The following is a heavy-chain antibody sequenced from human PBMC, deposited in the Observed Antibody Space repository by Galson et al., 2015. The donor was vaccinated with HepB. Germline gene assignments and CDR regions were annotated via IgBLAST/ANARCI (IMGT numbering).Heavy chain of an antibody. Sequence: SVKVSCKGSGYTLINYDIAWVRQAPGQGLEWMGWISPSNGNTNYAQKFQGRVTMTTDTSTSTAYMELRSLRSDDTAMYYCPRVVRAGAPHFDYWGQGTLVSVSS. D-gene: IGHD4-23*01. CDR1: GYTLINYD. CDR2: ISPSNGNT. CDR3: PRVVRAGAPHFDY. V-gene: IGHV1-18*01. J-gene: IGHJ4*02.